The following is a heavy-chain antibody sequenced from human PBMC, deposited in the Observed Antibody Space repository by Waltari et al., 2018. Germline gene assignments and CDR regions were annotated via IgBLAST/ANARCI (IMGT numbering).Heavy chain of an antibody. V-gene: IGHV3-9*01. CDR2: ISWNSGSI. CDR1: GFTFDDSA. J-gene: IGHJ6*02. D-gene: IGHD6-19*01. CDR3: AKDSGRNSGWRMDV. Sequence: EVQLVESGGGLVQPGRSLRLSCAASGFTFDDSAMHWVRQAPGKGLEWVSGISWNSGSIGYADSVKGRFTISRDNAKNSLYLQMNSLRAEDTALYYCAKDSGRNSGWRMDVWGQGTTVTVSS.